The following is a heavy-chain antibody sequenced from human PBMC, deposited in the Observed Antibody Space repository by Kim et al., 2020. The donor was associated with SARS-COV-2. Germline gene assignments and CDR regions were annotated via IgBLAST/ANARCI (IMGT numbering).Heavy chain of an antibody. Sequence: GGSLRLSCAASGFTFSSYWMSWVRQAPGKGLEWVANIKQDGSEKYYVDSVKGRFTISRDNAKNSLYLQMNSLRAEDTAVYYCARSPSLFDWHRLGMDVWGQGTTVTVSS. V-gene: IGHV3-7*03. CDR3: ARSPSLFDWHRLGMDV. D-gene: IGHD3-9*01. CDR1: GFTFSSYW. J-gene: IGHJ6*02. CDR2: IKQDGSEK.